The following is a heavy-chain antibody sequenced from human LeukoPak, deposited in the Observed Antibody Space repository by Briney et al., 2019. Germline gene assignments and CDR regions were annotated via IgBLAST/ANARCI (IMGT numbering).Heavy chain of an antibody. V-gene: IGHV4-4*07. J-gene: IGHJ4*02. CDR3: AREDSSGYHMPLDY. D-gene: IGHD3-22*01. Sequence: SETLSLTCTVSGGSISSYYWSWIRQPAGKGLEWIGRIYTSGSTNYNPSFKSRVTISVDKSKNQFSLKLSSVTAADTAVYYCAREDSSGYHMPLDYWGQGTLVTVSS. CDR1: GGSISSYY. CDR2: IYTSGST.